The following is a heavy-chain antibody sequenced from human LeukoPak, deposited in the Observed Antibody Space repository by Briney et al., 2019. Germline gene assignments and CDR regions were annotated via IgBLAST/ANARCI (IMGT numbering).Heavy chain of an antibody. J-gene: IGHJ3*02. CDR1: GGSISSSSYY. D-gene: IGHD3-10*01. Sequence: PSETLSLTCTVSGGSISSSSYYWSWIRQPAGKGLEWIGRIYTSGSTNYNPSLKSRVTMSVDTSKNQFSLKLSSVTAADTAVYYCARDRGAPLWFGEFGLDAFDIWGQGTMVTVSS. V-gene: IGHV4-61*02. CDR3: ARDRGAPLWFGEFGLDAFDI. CDR2: IYTSGST.